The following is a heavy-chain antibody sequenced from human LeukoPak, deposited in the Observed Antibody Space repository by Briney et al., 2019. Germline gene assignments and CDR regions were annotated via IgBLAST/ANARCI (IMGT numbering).Heavy chain of an antibody. D-gene: IGHD3-22*01. Sequence: SETPSLTCTVSGGSISSYYWSWIRQPPGKGLEWIGNIYYSGSTNYNPSLKSRVTISVDASKNQFSLKLSSVTAADTAVYYCTRGSIAYYYMDVWGKGTTVTISS. CDR2: IYYSGST. CDR1: GGSISSYY. V-gene: IGHV4-59*01. J-gene: IGHJ6*03. CDR3: TRGSIAYYYMDV.